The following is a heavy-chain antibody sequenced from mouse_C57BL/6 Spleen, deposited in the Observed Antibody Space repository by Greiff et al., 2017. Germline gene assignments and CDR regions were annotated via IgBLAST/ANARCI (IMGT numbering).Heavy chain of an antibody. CDR2: ISYDGSN. Sequence: VQLKESGPGLVKPSQSLSLTCSVTGYSITSGYYWNWIRQFPGNKLEWMGYISYDGSNNYNPSLKNRISITRDTSKNQFFLKLNSVTTEDTATYYCARGGVYYDYEAVYFDVWGTGTTVTVSS. CDR3: ARGGVYYDYEAVYFDV. J-gene: IGHJ1*03. CDR1: GYSITSGYY. V-gene: IGHV3-6*01. D-gene: IGHD2-4*01.